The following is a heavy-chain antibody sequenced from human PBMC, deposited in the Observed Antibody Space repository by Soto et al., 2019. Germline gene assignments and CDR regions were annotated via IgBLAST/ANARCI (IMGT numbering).Heavy chain of an antibody. CDR2: IYAGDSDT. CDR1: GYSFTNYG. Sequence: GESLKLSCKGSGYSFTNYGIGWVRQMPGKGLEWMGIIYAGDSDTRYNPSFQGKVTISVDKSISTAYLQWSSLRDEDTAVYYCARVVVVIPPGYYYAMDVWGQGTTVTVSS. J-gene: IGHJ6*02. CDR3: ARVVVVIPPGYYYAMDV. D-gene: IGHD3-22*01. V-gene: IGHV5-51*01.